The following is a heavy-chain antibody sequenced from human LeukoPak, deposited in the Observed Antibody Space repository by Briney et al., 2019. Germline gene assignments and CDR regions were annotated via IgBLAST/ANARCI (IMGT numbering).Heavy chain of an antibody. CDR1: GYTFTGYY. D-gene: IGHD3-10*01. V-gene: IGHV1-2*02. CDR3: LVRGVIYYYYYMDV. J-gene: IGHJ6*03. CDR2: INPNSGGT. Sequence: GASVKVSCTASGYTFTGYYMHWVRQAPGQGLEWMGWINPNSGGTNYAQKFQGRVTMTRDTSNSTAYMELSSLRSDDTAVYYCLVRGVIYYYYYMDVWGKGATVTVSS.